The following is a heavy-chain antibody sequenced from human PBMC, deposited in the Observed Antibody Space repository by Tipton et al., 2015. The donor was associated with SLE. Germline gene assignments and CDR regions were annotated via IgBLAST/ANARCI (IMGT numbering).Heavy chain of an antibody. CDR2: INHSGST. D-gene: IGHD3-10*01. CDR3: ARDRGYGLLDY. V-gene: IGHV4-34*01. Sequence: AGLVKPSETLSLTCAVYGGSFSDYYWSWIRQAPGKGLEWIGEINHSGSTHYNPSLKSRVIISVDTSKNQFSLRLNSATAADTAVYYCARDRGYGLLDYWGQGSLVTVSP. J-gene: IGHJ4*02. CDR1: GGSFSDYY.